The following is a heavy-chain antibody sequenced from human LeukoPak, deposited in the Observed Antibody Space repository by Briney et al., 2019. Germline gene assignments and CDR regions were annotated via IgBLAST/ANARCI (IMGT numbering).Heavy chain of an antibody. Sequence: PGGSLRLSCVASGFTFKNYAMNWARQAQGKGLEWLATIYGSGVSISYADSVKGRFTISRDNSNNTLYLQMNSLRAEDTAMYYCAKDLGWELPAEAYWGQGILVTVSS. V-gene: IGHV3-23*01. CDR2: IYGSGVSI. CDR3: AKDLGWELPAEAY. CDR1: GFTFKNYA. D-gene: IGHD1-26*01. J-gene: IGHJ4*02.